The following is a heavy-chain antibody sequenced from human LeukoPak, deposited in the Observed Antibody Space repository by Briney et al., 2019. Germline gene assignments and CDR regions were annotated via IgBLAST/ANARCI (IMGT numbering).Heavy chain of an antibody. J-gene: IGHJ4*02. CDR2: ISASGSHI. V-gene: IGHV3-21*01. D-gene: IGHD2-15*01. Sequence: GGSLRLSCAASGFTFSRYSMNWVRQPPGKGLEWVSSISASGSHIYYADSVKGRFYIYRDSARNSVYVQMSSLRAEDTAVYYCARGPQFCSGGSCFGYYFDYWGQGALVSVSS. CDR3: ARGPQFCSGGSCFGYYFDY. CDR1: GFTFSRYS.